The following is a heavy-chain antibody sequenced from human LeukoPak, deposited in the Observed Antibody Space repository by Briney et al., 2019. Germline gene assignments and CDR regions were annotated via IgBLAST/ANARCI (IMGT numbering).Heavy chain of an antibody. CDR2: IYYSGTT. V-gene: IGHV4-59*08. Sequence: SETLSLTCTVSGGSISSYYWNWIRQPPGKGLEWIGYIYYSGTTNYNPSLKSRVTISVDTSKNQFSLKLSSVTAADTAVYYCARQIGYFDYWGQGTLVTVSS. J-gene: IGHJ4*02. CDR1: GGSISSYY. CDR3: ARQIGYFDY.